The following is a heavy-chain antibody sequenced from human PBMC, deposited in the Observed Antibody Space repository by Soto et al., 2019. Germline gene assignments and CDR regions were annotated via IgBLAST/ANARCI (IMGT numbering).Heavy chain of an antibody. CDR2: ISSSSSYI. Sequence: KSGGSLRLSCAASGFTFSSYSMNWVRQAPGKGLEWVSSISSSSSYIYYADSVKGRFTISRDNAKNSLYLQMNSLRAEDTAVYYCARDGCSSTSCFKSGYSGYPDSWGQGTLVTVSS. CDR3: ARDGCSSTSCFKSGYSGYPDS. J-gene: IGHJ4*02. D-gene: IGHD2-2*01. V-gene: IGHV3-21*01. CDR1: GFTFSSYS.